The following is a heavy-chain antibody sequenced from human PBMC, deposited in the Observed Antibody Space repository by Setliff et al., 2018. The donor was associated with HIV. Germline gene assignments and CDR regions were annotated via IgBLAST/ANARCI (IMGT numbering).Heavy chain of an antibody. CDR2: IYYSGST. V-gene: IGHV4-31*03. CDR3: ARTSAAGTGYYMDV. D-gene: IGHD6-13*01. J-gene: IGHJ6*03. CDR1: GGSISSGGYY. Sequence: SETLSLTCTVSGGSISSGGYYWSWIRQHPGKGLEWIGYIYYSGSTYYNPPLKSRVTISVDTSKNQFSLKLSSVTAADTAVYYCARTSAAGTGYYMDVWGKGTTVTVSS.